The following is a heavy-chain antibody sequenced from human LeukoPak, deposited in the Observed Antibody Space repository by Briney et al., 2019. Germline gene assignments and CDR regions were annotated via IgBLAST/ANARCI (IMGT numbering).Heavy chain of an antibody. J-gene: IGHJ4*02. CDR3: ARDEALAAAY. D-gene: IGHD2-15*01. CDR2: INQDGSEK. CDR1: GFTFSRPW. Sequence: PGGTLCLSCAASGFTFSRPWTRWGSAGPEGGVGRVANINQDGSEKSYEDAVKGRFTISRDNAKPPLYLQMNSLRDDDKAVYYCARDEALAAAYWGQGTLVTISS. V-gene: IGHV3-7*03.